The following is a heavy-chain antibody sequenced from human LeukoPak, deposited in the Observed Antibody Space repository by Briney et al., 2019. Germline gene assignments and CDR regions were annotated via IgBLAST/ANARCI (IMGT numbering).Heavy chain of an antibody. CDR2: ISYDGSNK. D-gene: IGHD3-10*01. CDR1: GFTFSSYA. V-gene: IGHV3-30*04. J-gene: IGHJ4*02. Sequence: GRSLRLSCVASGFTFSSYAMHWVRQAPGKGLEWVAVISYDGSNKYYADSVKGRFTISRDNSKNTLYLQMNSLRAEDTAVYYCASGGVLLWFGVVDNLDYWGQGTLVTVSS. CDR3: ASGGVLLWFGVVDNLDY.